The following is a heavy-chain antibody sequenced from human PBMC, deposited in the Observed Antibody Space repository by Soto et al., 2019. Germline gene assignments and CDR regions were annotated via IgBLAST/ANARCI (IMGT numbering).Heavy chain of an antibody. CDR2: IYYSGST. CDR3: ARVCGGDCNHGMAV. CDR1: GGSISSYY. J-gene: IGHJ4*02. V-gene: IGHV4-59*12. Sequence: SETLSLTCTVPGGSISSYYWSWIRQPPGKGLEWIGYIYYSGSTNYNPSLKSRVTLSVDTSKNQFSLKLSSVTAADTAVYYCARVCGGDCNHGMAVWGQGTLVTVSS. D-gene: IGHD2-21*02.